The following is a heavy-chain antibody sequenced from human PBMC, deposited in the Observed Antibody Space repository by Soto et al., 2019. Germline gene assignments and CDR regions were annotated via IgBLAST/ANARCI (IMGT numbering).Heavy chain of an antibody. CDR2: ISSSGTGI. V-gene: IGHV3-11*01. CDR1: GFKFSDYY. CDR3: ARALSDAFDI. J-gene: IGHJ3*02. Sequence: SLRLSCAASGFKFSDYYMIWIRQAPGKGLDWVSYISSSGTGIYYGDSVKGRFTISRDNAKNSLYLQMNSLRAEDTVAYYCARALSDAFDIWGQGTMVTVSS.